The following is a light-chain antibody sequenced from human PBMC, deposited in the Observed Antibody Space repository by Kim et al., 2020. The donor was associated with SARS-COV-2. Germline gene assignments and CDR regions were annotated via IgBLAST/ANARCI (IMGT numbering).Light chain of an antibody. CDR3: QAWDSSTVV. CDR1: KLGDKY. CDR2: QDS. V-gene: IGLV3-1*01. Sequence: SYELTQQPSVSVSPGQTASITCPGDKLGDKYACWYQQKPGQSPVLVIYQDSKRPSGIPERFSGSNSGNTATLTISGTQAMDEADYYCQAWDSSTVVFGGGAQLTV. J-gene: IGLJ2*01.